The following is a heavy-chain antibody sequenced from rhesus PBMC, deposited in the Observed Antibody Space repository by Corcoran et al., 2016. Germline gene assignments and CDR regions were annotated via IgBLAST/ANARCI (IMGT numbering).Heavy chain of an antibody. Sequence: QVQLVQSGAEVKKPGSSVKVSCKASGYTFTDYYMHWVRQAPRQGLEWMGWINPYNGNTKYAQKFQGRVTMTRDTSTSTAYMELGSLGSEDTAVYYCARGYCSSTYCSLSAFDFWGQGLRVTVSS. V-gene: IGHV1S2*01. CDR1: GYTFTDYY. CDR3: ARGYCSSTYCSLSAFDF. D-gene: IGHD2-15*01. CDR2: INPYNGNT. J-gene: IGHJ3*01.